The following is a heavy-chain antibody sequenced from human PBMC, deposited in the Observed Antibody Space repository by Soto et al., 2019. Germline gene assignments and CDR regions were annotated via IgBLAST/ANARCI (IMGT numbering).Heavy chain of an antibody. D-gene: IGHD2-15*01. V-gene: IGHV3-48*01. Sequence: GGSLRLSCAASGFTFSSYSMNWVRQAPGKGLEWVSYISSSSSTIYYADSVKGRFTISRDNAKNSLYLQMNSLRAEDTAVYYCARDAGDIVVVVAAGYFDYWGQGT. CDR2: ISSSSSTI. CDR3: ARDAGDIVVVVAAGYFDY. CDR1: GFTFSSYS. J-gene: IGHJ4*02.